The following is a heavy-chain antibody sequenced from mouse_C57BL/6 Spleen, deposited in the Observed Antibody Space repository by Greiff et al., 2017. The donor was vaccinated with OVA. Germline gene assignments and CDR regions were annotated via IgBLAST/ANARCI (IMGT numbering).Heavy chain of an antibody. J-gene: IGHJ3*01. V-gene: IGHV5-4*01. CDR2: ISDGGSYT. CDR3: ARELGRAFAY. Sequence: EVKVVESGGGLVKPGGSLKLSCAASGFTFSSYAMSWVRQTPEKRLEWVATISDGGSYTYYPDNVKGRFTISRDNAKNNLYLQMSHLKSEDTAMYYCARELGRAFAYWGQGTLVTVSA. CDR1: GFTFSSYA. D-gene: IGHD4-1*01.